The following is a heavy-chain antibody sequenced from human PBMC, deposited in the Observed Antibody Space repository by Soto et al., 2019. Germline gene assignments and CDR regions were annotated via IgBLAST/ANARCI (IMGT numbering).Heavy chain of an antibody. CDR2: ISYDGSNK. V-gene: IGHV3-30*18. CDR1: GFTFSSYG. Sequence: PGGSLRLSCAASGFTFSSYGMHWVRQAPGKGLEWVAVISYDGSNKYYADSVKGRFTISRDNSKNTLYLQMNSLRAEDTAVYYCAKDATKYGAFDIWGQGTMVTV. CDR3: AKDATKYGAFDI. J-gene: IGHJ3*02. D-gene: IGHD4-17*01.